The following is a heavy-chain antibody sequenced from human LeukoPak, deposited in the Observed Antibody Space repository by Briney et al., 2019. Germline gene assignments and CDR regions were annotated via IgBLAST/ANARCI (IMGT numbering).Heavy chain of an antibody. CDR1: GVTFSSYG. D-gene: IGHD3-10*01. V-gene: IGHV3-30*18. J-gene: IGHJ4*02. CDR2: ISYDGSNK. Sequence: GGSLRLSCAVSGVTFSSYGMNWIRQAPGKGLEWVAVISYDGSNKYYADSVKGRFTISRDNSKNTLYLQMNSLRVEDTAVYYCAEDRSGYGSGSYSIDYWGQGTLVTVSS. CDR3: AEDRSGYGSGSYSIDY.